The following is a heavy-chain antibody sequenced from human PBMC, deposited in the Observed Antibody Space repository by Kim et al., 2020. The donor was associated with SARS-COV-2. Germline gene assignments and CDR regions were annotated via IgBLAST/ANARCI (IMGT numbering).Heavy chain of an antibody. CDR2: TYYRSKSYN. D-gene: IGHD3-22*01. CDR1: GDSVSSNSAA. CDR3: ARGSGSFDY. J-gene: IGHJ4*02. V-gene: IGHV6-1*01. Sequence: SQTLSLTCAISGDSVSSNSAACNWIRQSPSRGLEWLGRTYYRSKSYNDYAVSVKSRITINPDTSKNHFSLQLNSVTPEDTAVYYCARGSGSFDYWGQGTLVTVSS.